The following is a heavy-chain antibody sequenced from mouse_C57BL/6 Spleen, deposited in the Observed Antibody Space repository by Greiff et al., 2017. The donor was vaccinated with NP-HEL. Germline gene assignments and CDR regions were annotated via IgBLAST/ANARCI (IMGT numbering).Heavy chain of an antibody. Sequence: VQLVESGPGLVAPSQSLSITCTVSGFSLTSYGVHWVRQPPGKGLEWLVVIWSDGSTTYNSALKSRLSISKDNSKSQVFLKMNSLHTDDTAMYYCARHNYYGSRDYYAMDYWGQGTSVTVSS. CDR3: ARHNYYGSRDYYAMDY. D-gene: IGHD1-1*01. CDR1: GFSLTSYG. J-gene: IGHJ4*01. CDR2: IWSDGST. V-gene: IGHV2-6-1*01.